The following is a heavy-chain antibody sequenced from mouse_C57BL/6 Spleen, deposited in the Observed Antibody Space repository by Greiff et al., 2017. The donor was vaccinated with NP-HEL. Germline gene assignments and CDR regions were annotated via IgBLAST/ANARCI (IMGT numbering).Heavy chain of an antibody. CDR2: INPSNGGT. V-gene: IGHV1-53*01. CDR1: GYTFTSYW. J-gene: IGHJ4*01. CDR3: ARWSSGYENYYAMDY. Sequence: QVQLQQPGTELVKPGASVKLSCKASGYTFTSYWMHWVKQRPGQGLEWIGNINPSNGGTNYNEKFKSKATLTVDKSSSTAYMQLSSLTSEDSAVYYCARWSSGYENYYAMDYWGQGTSVTVSS. D-gene: IGHD3-2*02.